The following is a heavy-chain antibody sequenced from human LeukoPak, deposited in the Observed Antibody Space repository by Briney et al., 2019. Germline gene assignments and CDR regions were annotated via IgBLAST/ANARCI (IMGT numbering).Heavy chain of an antibody. J-gene: IGHJ6*03. CDR3: ARGEYYYYYYMDV. V-gene: IGHV3-66*02. Sequence: GGSLRLSCAASGFTVSSNYMSWIRQAPGKGLEWVSIFYSGGYTYYADSVKGRFTISRDNSKNTLYLQMNSLRAEDTAVYYRARGEYYYYYYMDVWGRGTTVTVSS. CDR2: FYSGGYT. D-gene: IGHD3-10*01. CDR1: GFTVSSNY.